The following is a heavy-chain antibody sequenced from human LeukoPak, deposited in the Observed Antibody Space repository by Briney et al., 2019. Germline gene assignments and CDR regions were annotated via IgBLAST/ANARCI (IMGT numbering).Heavy chain of an antibody. D-gene: IGHD3-10*01. CDR3: ARGQGSAWFGELLRFDY. J-gene: IGHJ4*02. CDR1: GYTFTGYY. CDR2: INPNSGGT. Sequence: ASVKVSCKASGYTFTGYYMHWVRQAPGQGLEWMGWINPNSGGTNYAQKFQGRVTMTRDTSISTAYMELSRLRSDDTAVYYCARGQGSAWFGELLRFDYWGQGTLVTVSS. V-gene: IGHV1-2*02.